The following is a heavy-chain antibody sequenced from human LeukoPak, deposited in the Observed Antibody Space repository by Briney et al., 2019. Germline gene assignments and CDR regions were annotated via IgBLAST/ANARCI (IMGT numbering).Heavy chain of an antibody. CDR1: GGSISGYC. V-gene: IGHV4-59*12. D-gene: IGHD3-10*01. CDR2: IYYSGST. CDR3: ARDRILYGPGSYRGVY. Sequence: SETLSLTCTVSGGSISGYCWSWIRQPPGKGLEWIGYIYYSGSTNYNPSLKSRVTISVDTSKNQFSLKLSSVTAADTAVYYCARDRILYGPGSYRGVYWGQGTLVTVSS. J-gene: IGHJ4*02.